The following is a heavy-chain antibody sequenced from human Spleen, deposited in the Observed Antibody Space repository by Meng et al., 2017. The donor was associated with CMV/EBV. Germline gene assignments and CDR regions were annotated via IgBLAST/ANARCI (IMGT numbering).Heavy chain of an antibody. D-gene: IGHD2-2*01. CDR1: GYTFTGHY. J-gene: IGHJ4*02. CDR3: ARGLGYCTSTSCRSPGDY. CDR2: INPNSGGT. Sequence: ASVKVSCKASGYTFTGHYMHWVRQAPGQGLEWMGWINPNSGGTVYEQKFQGRVTMTRDTSISTAYMDLSRLSSDDTAIYYCARGLGYCTSTSCRSPGDYWGQGTLVTVSS. V-gene: IGHV1-2*02.